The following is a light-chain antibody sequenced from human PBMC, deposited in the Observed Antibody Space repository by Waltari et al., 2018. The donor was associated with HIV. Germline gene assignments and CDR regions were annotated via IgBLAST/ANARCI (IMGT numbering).Light chain of an antibody. Sequence: EIVLTQSPGTLSLSPGERPTLSCRASQSVSSSYLAWYQQKPGQAPRLLIYGASSRATGIPDRFSGSGSGTDFTLTISRLEPEDFAVYYCQQSGNSPLTFGGGTKVEI. V-gene: IGKV3-20*01. CDR3: QQSGNSPLT. J-gene: IGKJ4*01. CDR2: GAS. CDR1: QSVSSSY.